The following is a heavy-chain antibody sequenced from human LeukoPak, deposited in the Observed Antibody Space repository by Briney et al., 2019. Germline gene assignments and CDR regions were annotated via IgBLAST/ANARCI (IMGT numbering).Heavy chain of an antibody. D-gene: IGHD6-13*01. CDR1: GFTFSSYA. V-gene: IGHV3-23*01. J-gene: IGHJ4*02. Sequence: GGSLRLSCGASGFTFSSYAMSWVRQAPGKGLEWVSGISSSGGSTYYADSVKGRFTISRDNAKNSLYLQMNSLRAEDTAVYYCARRQLVGGFDYWGQGILVTVSS. CDR3: ARRQLVGGFDY. CDR2: ISSSGGST.